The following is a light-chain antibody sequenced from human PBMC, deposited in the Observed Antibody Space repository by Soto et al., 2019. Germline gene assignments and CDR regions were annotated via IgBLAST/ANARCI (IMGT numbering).Light chain of an antibody. CDR1: QSIDNY. CDR2: AAS. V-gene: IGKV1-39*01. J-gene: IGKJ3*01. Sequence: DIQMTQSPPSLSASVGDRVIITCRTSQSIDNYLNWYQQKPGKAPKLLIYAASTLQSGVPSRFSASGSETDFTLTISSLQPEDFATYYCQQSYTTLFTFGPGTKVDNK. CDR3: QQSYTTLFT.